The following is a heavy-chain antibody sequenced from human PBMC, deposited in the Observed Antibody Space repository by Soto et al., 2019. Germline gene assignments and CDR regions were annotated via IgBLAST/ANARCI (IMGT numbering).Heavy chain of an antibody. V-gene: IGHV1-69*02. D-gene: IGHD2-2*02. CDR1: GGTFSSYT. CDR3: ARGGYCSSTSCYILPYYYYGMDF. J-gene: IGHJ6*02. CDR2: IIPILGIA. Sequence: ASVKVSCKASGGTFSSYTISWVRQAPGQGLEWMGRIIPILGIANYAQKFQGRVTITADKSTSTAYMELSSLRSEDTAVYYCARGGYCSSTSCYILPYYYYGMDFSGQGTTVTVSS.